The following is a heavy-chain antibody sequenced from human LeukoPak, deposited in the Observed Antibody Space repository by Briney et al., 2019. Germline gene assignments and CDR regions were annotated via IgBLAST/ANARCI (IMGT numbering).Heavy chain of an antibody. D-gene: IGHD2-15*01. V-gene: IGHV4-34*01. Sequence: SETLSLTCAVYGGSFSGYYWSWIRQPPGKGLEWIGEINHSGSTNYNPSLKSRVTISVDTSKNQFSLQLSSVTAADTAVYYCASLYCSGGSCHYYWGQGTLVTVSS. CDR2: INHSGST. CDR1: GGSFSGYY. CDR3: ASLYCSGGSCHYY. J-gene: IGHJ4*02.